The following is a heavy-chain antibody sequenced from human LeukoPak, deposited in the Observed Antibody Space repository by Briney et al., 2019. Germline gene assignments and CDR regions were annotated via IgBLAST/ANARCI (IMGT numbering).Heavy chain of an antibody. V-gene: IGHV4-59*08. Sequence: SETLALTCTVSGGSISSYYWSWIRQPPGKGLEWIGYIYYSGSTNYNPSLKSRVTISVDTSKNQFSLKLSYVTAADTAVYYCARRLYYYDSSGYQHNWFDPWGQGTLVTVS. J-gene: IGHJ5*02. D-gene: IGHD3-22*01. CDR1: GGSISSYY. CDR3: ARRLYYYDSSGYQHNWFDP. CDR2: IYYSGST.